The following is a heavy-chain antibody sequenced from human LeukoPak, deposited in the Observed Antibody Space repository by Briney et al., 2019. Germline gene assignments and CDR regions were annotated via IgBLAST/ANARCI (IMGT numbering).Heavy chain of an antibody. CDR1: GFTFSSYA. Sequence: AGRSLRLSCAASGFTFSSYAMHWVRQAPGKGLEWVAVISYDGSNKYYADSVKGRFTISRDNSKNTLFLQMNSLRAEDTAVYYCAKGVDYCSGGSCPADYWGPGTLVTVSS. CDR3: AKGVDYCSGGSCPADY. V-gene: IGHV3-30*04. J-gene: IGHJ4*02. CDR2: ISYDGSNK. D-gene: IGHD2-15*01.